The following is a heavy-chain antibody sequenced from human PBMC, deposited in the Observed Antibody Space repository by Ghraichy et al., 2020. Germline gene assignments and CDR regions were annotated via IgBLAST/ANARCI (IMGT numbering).Heavy chain of an antibody. CDR1: GGSISSYY. CDR2: IYYSGST. D-gene: IGHD3-3*01. V-gene: IGHV4-59*01. CDR3: ARVSHDFWSGSYYFDY. J-gene: IGHJ4*02. Sequence: SETLSLTCTVSGGSISSYYWSWIRQPPGKGLEWIGYIYYSGSTNYNPSLKSRVTISVDTSKNQFSLKLSSVTAADTAVYYCARVSHDFWSGSYYFDYWGQGTLVTVSS.